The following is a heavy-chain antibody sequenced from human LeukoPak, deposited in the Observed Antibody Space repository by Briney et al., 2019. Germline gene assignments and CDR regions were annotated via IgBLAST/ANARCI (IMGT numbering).Heavy chain of an antibody. J-gene: IGHJ6*02. D-gene: IGHD4-23*01. Sequence: ASVKVSCKASGGTFSSYAISWVRQAPGQGLEWMGRIIPILGIANYAQRFQGRVTITADKSTSTAYMELSSLRSEDTAVYYCARERMLHDYGGNSDYYYGMDVWGQGTTVTVSS. CDR3: ARERMLHDYGGNSDYYYGMDV. CDR2: IIPILGIA. CDR1: GGTFSSYA. V-gene: IGHV1-69*04.